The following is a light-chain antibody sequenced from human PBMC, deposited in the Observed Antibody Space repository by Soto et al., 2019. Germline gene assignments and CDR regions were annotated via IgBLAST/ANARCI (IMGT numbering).Light chain of an antibody. Sequence: EIVLTQSPGTLSLSPGERATLSCRASQSVRSSSFAWYQQKPGQAPRLLIYAASTRATGIPDRFSGSGSGTDFTLTISRLEPEDFAVHYCQQYQFGTPQAFGQGTKVAIK. CDR2: AAS. CDR1: QSVRSSS. V-gene: IGKV3-20*01. J-gene: IGKJ1*01. CDR3: QQYQFGTPQA.